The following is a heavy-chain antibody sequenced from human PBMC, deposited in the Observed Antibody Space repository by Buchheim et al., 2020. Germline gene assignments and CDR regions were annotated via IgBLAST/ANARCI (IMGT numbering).Heavy chain of an antibody. J-gene: IGHJ4*02. CDR1: GFIFTDHY. Sequence: QVQLVQSGPDIKKPGASMKVSCKASGFIFTDHYLHWIRQAPGQGLEWVGWIKPDTGVTNYALKFQGRVTLATDTSISTLSIELNRLTSDDTAIYYCARDFDWGPDYWGQGTL. CDR3: ARDFDWGPDY. D-gene: IGHD3-9*01. CDR2: IKPDTGVT. V-gene: IGHV1-2*02.